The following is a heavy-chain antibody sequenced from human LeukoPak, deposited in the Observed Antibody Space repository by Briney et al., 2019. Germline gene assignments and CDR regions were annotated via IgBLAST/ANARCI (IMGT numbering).Heavy chain of an antibody. CDR1: GFTVSSNY. J-gene: IGHJ4*02. CDR3: ARGGAAMPWGSFDY. D-gene: IGHD2-2*01. V-gene: IGHV3-66*01. CDR2: IYSGGST. Sequence: GGSLRLSCAASGFTVSSNYKSWVRQAPGKGLEWVSVIYSGGSTYYADSVKGRFTISRDNSKNTLYLQVNSLRAEDTAVYYCARGGAAMPWGSFDYWGQGTLVTVSS.